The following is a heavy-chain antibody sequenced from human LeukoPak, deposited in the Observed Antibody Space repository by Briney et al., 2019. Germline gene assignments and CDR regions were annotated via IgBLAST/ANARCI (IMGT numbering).Heavy chain of an antibody. Sequence: ASVKVSCKASGYSFTNYGIGWLRQAPGQGLEWLGWISAYNGHTNYAQKLQGRVTMTTDTSTSTAYMELRGLRSDDTAVYYCARVLRPRYYYDSSGYYKDAFDIWGQGTMVTVSS. V-gene: IGHV1-18*01. CDR1: GYSFTNYG. D-gene: IGHD3-22*01. CDR3: ARVLRPRYYYDSSGYYKDAFDI. CDR2: ISAYNGHT. J-gene: IGHJ3*02.